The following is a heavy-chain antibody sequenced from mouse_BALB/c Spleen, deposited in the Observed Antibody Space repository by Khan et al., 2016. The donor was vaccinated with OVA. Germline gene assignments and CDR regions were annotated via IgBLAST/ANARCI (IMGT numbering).Heavy chain of an antibody. CDR1: GFTFTNYG. CDR2: INTYTGEP. Sequence: QIQLVQSGPELKKPGETVQISCKASGFTFTNYGMNWVRQAPGKGLKWMGWINTYTGEPTFTDDFKGRFAFSLETSASTAYLQINSLKNEDTDTYFCERVGYNGTMDFWGQGTSVTVSS. J-gene: IGHJ4*01. CDR3: ERVGYNGTMDF. D-gene: IGHD2-14*01. V-gene: IGHV9-3-1*01.